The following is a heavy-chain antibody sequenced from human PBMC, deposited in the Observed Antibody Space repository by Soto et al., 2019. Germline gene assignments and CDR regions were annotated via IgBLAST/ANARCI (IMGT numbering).Heavy chain of an antibody. CDR1: GGSFSGYY. J-gene: IGHJ2*01. Sequence: QVHLQQWGAGLLKPSETLSLTCAVYGGSFSGYYWNWIRQPPGKGLEWIGEINHSGSTNYNPSLKSRVTISLCTSNNQFSLKLTSVTAADTAVYYCARGRGDGYNQDWYFNLWGRATLVTVSS. CDR2: INHSGST. D-gene: IGHD3-10*01. V-gene: IGHV4-34*01. CDR3: ARGRGDGYNQDWYFNL.